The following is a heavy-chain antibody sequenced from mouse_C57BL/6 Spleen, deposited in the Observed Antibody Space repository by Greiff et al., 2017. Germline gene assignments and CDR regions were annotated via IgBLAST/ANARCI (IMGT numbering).Heavy chain of an antibody. J-gene: IGHJ4*01. CDR3: ARRGFYGNYEVNYYAMDY. CDR2: IDPEDGET. V-gene: IGHV14-2*01. D-gene: IGHD2-1*01. CDR1: GFNIKAYY. Sequence: VQLQQSGAELVKPGASVKLSCTASGFNIKAYYMHWVKQRTEQGLEWIGRIDPEDGETKYAPKFQGKATITADTSSNTAYLQRSSLTAEDTAVYYCARRGFYGNYEVNYYAMDYWGQGTSVTGSS.